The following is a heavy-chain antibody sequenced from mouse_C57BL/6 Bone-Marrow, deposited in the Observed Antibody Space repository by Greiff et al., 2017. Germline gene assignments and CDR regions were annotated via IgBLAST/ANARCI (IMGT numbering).Heavy chain of an antibody. D-gene: IGHD1-1*01. J-gene: IGHJ2*01. CDR2: ILPGGGST. V-gene: IGHV1-9*01. CDR3: AREGLDYYGSSCGFDY. CDR1: GYTFTGYW. Sequence: VQLQQSGAELMKPGASVKLSCKATGYTFTGYWIEWVKQRPGHGLEWIGEILPGGGSTNYNEKFKGKATFTADTSSNTAYMQLSSLTTEDSAIYYCAREGLDYYGSSCGFDYWGQGTTLTVSS.